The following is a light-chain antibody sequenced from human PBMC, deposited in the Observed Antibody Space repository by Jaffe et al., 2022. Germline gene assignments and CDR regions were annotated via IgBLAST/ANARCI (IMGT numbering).Light chain of an antibody. CDR3: QQYNSGST. V-gene: IGKV1-5*03. Sequence: EIEMTQSPSTLSASVGDRVTITCRASQNINIWLAWYQQKPGKAPRMLIHKASTLHSGVPSRFSGSGSGTEFTLTISGLQPDDFATYYCQQYNSGSTFGQGTTMEIK. J-gene: IGKJ1*01. CDR1: QNINIW. CDR2: KAS.